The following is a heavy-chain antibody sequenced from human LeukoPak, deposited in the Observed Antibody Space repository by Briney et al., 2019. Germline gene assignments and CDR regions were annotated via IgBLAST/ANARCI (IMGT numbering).Heavy chain of an antibody. D-gene: IGHD3-22*01. CDR3: ARGYYDSSGYFDY. J-gene: IGHJ4*02. CDR2: IYYSGST. V-gene: IGHV4-31*03. CDR1: GGSISSGGYY. Sequence: SETLSLTCTVSGGSISSGGYYWSWIRQHPGKGLEWIGYIYYSGSTYYNPSLKSRVTISVDTSKNQFSLKLSPVTAADTAVYYCARGYYDSSGYFDYWGQGTLVTVSS.